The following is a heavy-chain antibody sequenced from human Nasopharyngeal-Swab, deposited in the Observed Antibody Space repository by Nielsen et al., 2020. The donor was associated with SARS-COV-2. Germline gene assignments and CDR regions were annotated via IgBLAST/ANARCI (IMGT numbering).Heavy chain of an antibody. Sequence: GGSLRLSCVVSGFTFSSQAMSWVRQAPGKGLEWVSIIYSSGSNRYYADSVKGRFTISRDNSKNTLYLQMNSLRAEDTALYYCAKSVTSSIEVAPFSDWGQGTLVTVSS. CDR1: GFTFSSQA. CDR2: IYSSGSNR. V-gene: IGHV3-23*03. CDR3: AKSVTSSIEVAPFSD. J-gene: IGHJ4*02. D-gene: IGHD2-2*01.